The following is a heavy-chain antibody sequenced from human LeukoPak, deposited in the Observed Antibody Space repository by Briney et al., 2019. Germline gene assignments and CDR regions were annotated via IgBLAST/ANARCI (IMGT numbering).Heavy chain of an antibody. D-gene: IGHD2-15*01. CDR1: GFTFSGSA. Sequence: AGGSLRLSCAASGFTFSGSAMHWVRQASGKGLEWVGRIRSKANSYATAYAASVKGRFTISRDDSKNTAYLQMNSLKTEDTAVYYCSTGIVVVVAAYFDYWGQGTLVTVSS. V-gene: IGHV3-73*01. J-gene: IGHJ4*02. CDR2: IRSKANSYAT. CDR3: STGIVVVVAAYFDY.